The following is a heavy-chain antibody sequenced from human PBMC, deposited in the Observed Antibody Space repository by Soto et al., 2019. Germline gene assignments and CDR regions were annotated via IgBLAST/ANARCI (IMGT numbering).Heavy chain of an antibody. J-gene: IGHJ6*02. V-gene: IGHV3-33*01. CDR2: IWYDGSNK. CDR3: ARVRGLLYYYGMDV. D-gene: IGHD1-26*01. CDR1: GFTFSSYG. Sequence: QVQLVESGGGVVQPGRSLRLSCAASGFTFSSYGMQWVRQAPGKGLEWVAVIWYDGSNKYYADSVKGRFTISRDNSKNTLYLQMNSLRAEDTAVYYCARVRGLLYYYGMDVWGQGTTVTVSS.